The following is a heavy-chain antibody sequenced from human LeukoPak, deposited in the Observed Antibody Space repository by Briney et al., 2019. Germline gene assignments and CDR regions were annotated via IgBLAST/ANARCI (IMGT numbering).Heavy chain of an antibody. D-gene: IGHD4-17*01. CDR2: IYYSGST. Sequence: SETLSLTCTVSGGSISSYYWSWIRQPPGKGLEWIGYIYYSGSTNYNPSLKSRVTISVDTSKNQFSLKLSSVTAADTAVYYCARVMRYGDYSRWFDPWGQGTLVTVFS. CDR1: GGSISSYY. CDR3: ARVMRYGDYSRWFDP. V-gene: IGHV4-59*01. J-gene: IGHJ5*02.